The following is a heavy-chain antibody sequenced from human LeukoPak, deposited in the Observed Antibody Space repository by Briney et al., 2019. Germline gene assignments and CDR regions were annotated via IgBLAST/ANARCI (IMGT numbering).Heavy chain of an antibody. CDR1: GGSISSYY. CDR2: IYTSGST. V-gene: IGHV4-4*07. Sequence: SETLSLTCTVSGGSISSYYWSWIRQPAGKGLEWIGRIYTSGSTNYNPSLKSRVTMSVDTSKNQFSLKLSSVTAADTAVYYCARDRWSLLERGYSGYDYDAFDIWGQGTMVTVSS. D-gene: IGHD5-12*01. CDR3: ARDRWSLLERGYSGYDYDAFDI. J-gene: IGHJ3*02.